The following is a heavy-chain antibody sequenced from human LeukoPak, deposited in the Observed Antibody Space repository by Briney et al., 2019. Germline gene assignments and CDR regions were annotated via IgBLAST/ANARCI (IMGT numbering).Heavy chain of an antibody. CDR3: ARRFAGWQLRGNYFDY. J-gene: IGHJ4*02. D-gene: IGHD4-23*01. CDR1: GGSISSSSHY. Sequence: SETLSLTCTVSGGSISSSSHYWGWIRQPPGKGLEWIGSIYYSGSTYYNPSLKSRVTISVDTSKNQFSLKLSSVTAADTAVYYCARRFAGWQLRGNYFDYWGQGTLVTVSS. CDR2: IYYSGST. V-gene: IGHV4-39*01.